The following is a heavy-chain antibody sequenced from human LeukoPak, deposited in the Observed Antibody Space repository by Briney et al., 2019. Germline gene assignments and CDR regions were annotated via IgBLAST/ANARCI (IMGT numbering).Heavy chain of an antibody. D-gene: IGHD3-22*01. CDR2: IYTGGST. J-gene: IGHJ4*02. CDR1: GGSISSYY. CDR3: ARLWDYYDKGYFDY. Sequence: SETLSLTCTVSGGSISSYYWSWIRQPPGKGLEWIGYIYTGGSTNYNPSLKSRVTISVDTSKNQFSLKLSSVTAADTAVYYCARLWDYYDKGYFDYWGQGTLVTVSS. V-gene: IGHV4-4*09.